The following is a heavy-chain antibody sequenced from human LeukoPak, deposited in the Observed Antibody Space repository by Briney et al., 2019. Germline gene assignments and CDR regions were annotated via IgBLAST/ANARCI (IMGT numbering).Heavy chain of an antibody. CDR3: ARDGAVAGRIFFQH. V-gene: IGHV3-21*01. Sequence: GGSLRLSCAASGFSFSSYSMNWVRQAPGKGLEWVSSISRSSSYIYYADSVKGRFTISRDNAKNSLYLQMNSLRAEDTAVYYCARDGAVAGRIFFQHWGQGTLVTVSS. CDR2: ISRSSSYI. CDR1: GFSFSSYS. J-gene: IGHJ1*01. D-gene: IGHD6-19*01.